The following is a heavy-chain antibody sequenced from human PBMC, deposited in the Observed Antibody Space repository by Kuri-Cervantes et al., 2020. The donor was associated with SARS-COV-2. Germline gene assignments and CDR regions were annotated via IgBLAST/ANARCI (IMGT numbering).Heavy chain of an antibody. J-gene: IGHJ6*02. V-gene: IGHV1-8*02. CDR2: MNPNSCNK. D-gene: IGHD3-3*01. CDR3: ASSRSITIFGVVINYYYGMDV. Sequence: ASVKVSCKASGGTFSSYAISWVRQATGQGLEWMGWMNPNSCNKGYAQKFQGRVTMTGNNSISTAYMELSSLRSEDTAVYYCASSRSITIFGVVINYYYGMDVWGQGTTVTVSS. CDR1: GGTFSSYA.